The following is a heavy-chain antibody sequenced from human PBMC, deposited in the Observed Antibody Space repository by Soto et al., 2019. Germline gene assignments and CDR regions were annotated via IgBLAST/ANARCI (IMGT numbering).Heavy chain of an antibody. Sequence: ASVKVSCKASGYTFTSYGISWVRQAPGQGLEWMGWISAYSGNTNYAQKLQGRVTMTTDTSTSTAYMELRSLRSDDTAVYYCARVGIAGGASPGNYGMDVWGQGTTVTV. CDR2: ISAYSGNT. V-gene: IGHV1-18*01. CDR1: GYTFTSYG. D-gene: IGHD6-13*01. J-gene: IGHJ6*02. CDR3: ARVGIAGGASPGNYGMDV.